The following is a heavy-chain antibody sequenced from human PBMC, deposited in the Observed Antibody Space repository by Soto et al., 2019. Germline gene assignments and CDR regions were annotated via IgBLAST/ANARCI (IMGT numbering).Heavy chain of an antibody. CDR2: IYWDDDK. D-gene: IGHD2-8*01. Sequence: SGATLVNPTQTLTLTCTFSGFSLSTSGVGVGWIRQPPGKALEWLALIYWDDDKRYSPSLKSRLTITKDTSKNQVVLTMNSLRTEDTAIYYCAKLRDFVVLPAGILDYWGPGTLVTVSS. J-gene: IGHJ4*02. CDR1: GFSLSTSGVG. CDR3: AKLRDFVVLPAGILDY. V-gene: IGHV2-5*02.